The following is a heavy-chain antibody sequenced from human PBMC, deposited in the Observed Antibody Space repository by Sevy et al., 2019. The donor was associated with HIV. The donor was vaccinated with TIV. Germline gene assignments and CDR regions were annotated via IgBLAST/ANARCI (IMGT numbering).Heavy chain of an antibody. D-gene: IGHD5-12*01. V-gene: IGHV3-74*01. CDR3: ARGSGYGKFDF. J-gene: IGHJ4*02. CDR2: INSDESST. CDR1: EFTFSSYW. Sequence: GGSLRLSCAASEFTFSSYWMHWVRQAPGKGLVWVSHINSDESSTTYADSVKGRFTISRDNAKNTLYLQMNSLRAEDTAVYYCARGSGYGKFDFWGQGALVTVSS.